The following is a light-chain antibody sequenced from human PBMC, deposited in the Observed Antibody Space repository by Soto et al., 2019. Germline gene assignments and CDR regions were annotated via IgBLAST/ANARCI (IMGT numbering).Light chain of an antibody. Sequence: QSALTQPASVSGSPGQSITISCTGTSSDVGGYNYVSWYQQHPDKAPKLMIYEVSNRPSGVSNRSSGSKSGNTASLTISGLQAEDEADYYCSSYTSSTFYVFGTGTKVTVL. V-gene: IGLV2-14*01. CDR3: SSYTSSTFYV. CDR1: SSDVGGYNY. CDR2: EVS. J-gene: IGLJ1*01.